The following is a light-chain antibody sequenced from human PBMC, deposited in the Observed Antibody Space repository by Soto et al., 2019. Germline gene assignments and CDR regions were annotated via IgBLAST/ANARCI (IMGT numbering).Light chain of an antibody. V-gene: IGKV3-11*01. CDR3: QQRSNWPSIT. J-gene: IGKJ5*01. Sequence: EIVLTQSPATLSLSPGERATLSCRASQSVSNYLAWYQQKPGQAPRLLIYDASHRATGIPSRFGGSGFGTDFTLTISRLEPEDSAVYYCQQRSNWPSITFGQGTRLEIK. CDR2: DAS. CDR1: QSVSNY.